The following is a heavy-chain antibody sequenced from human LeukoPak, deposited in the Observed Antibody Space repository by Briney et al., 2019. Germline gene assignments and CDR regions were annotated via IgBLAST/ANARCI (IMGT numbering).Heavy chain of an antibody. D-gene: IGHD4-17*01. CDR1: GFTFSSYD. V-gene: IGHV3-13*01. J-gene: IGHJ4*02. Sequence: PGGSLRLSCAASGFTFSSYDMHWVRQATGKGLEWVSAIGTAGDTYYPGSVKGRFTISRENAKNSLYLQMNSLRAEDTAVYYCARAHDYGDSFGYWGQGTLVTVSS. CDR3: ARAHDYGDSFGY. CDR2: IGTAGDT.